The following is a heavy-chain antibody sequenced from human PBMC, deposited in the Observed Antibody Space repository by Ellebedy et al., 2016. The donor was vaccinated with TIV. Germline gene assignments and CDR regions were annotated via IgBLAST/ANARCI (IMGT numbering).Heavy chain of an antibody. D-gene: IGHD2-2*03. Sequence: AASVKVSCKASGGTFSSYAISWVRQAPGQGLEWMGRIIPILGIANYAQKFQGRVTITADKSTSTAYMELSSLRSEDTAVYYCARENGYCSSTSYPYYYYYGMDVWGQGTTVTVSS. V-gene: IGHV1-69*04. CDR2: IIPILGIA. CDR3: ARENGYCSSTSYPYYYYYGMDV. CDR1: GGTFSSYA. J-gene: IGHJ6*02.